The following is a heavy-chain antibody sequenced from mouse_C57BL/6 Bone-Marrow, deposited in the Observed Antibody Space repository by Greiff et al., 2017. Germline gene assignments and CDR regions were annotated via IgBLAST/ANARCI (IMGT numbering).Heavy chain of an antibody. CDR1: GYTFTSYW. CDR3: ATTMVYYYAMDY. D-gene: IGHD2-2*01. J-gene: IGHJ4*01. Sequence: VQLQQPGAELVMPGASVKLSCKASGYTFTSYWMHWVKQRPGQGLEWIGEIDPSDSYTNYNQKFKGKSTLTVDKSSSTAYMQLSSLTSDDSAVYYCATTMVYYYAMDYWGQGTSVTVSS. CDR2: IDPSDSYT. V-gene: IGHV1-69*01.